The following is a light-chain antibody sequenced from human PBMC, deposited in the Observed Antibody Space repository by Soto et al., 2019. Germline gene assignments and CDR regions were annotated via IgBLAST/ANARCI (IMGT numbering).Light chain of an antibody. CDR1: QSVSSN. J-gene: IGKJ1*01. CDR3: QQYGDRPRT. Sequence: DIVMTQSPATMSVSLGDRATLSCRASQSVSSNLAWYQLKPGQAPRLLLYGASTRATGIPARFSGSGSGTEFTLTISSLESEDFAVYFCQQYGDRPRTFGQGTKVDVK. V-gene: IGKV3-15*01. CDR2: GAS.